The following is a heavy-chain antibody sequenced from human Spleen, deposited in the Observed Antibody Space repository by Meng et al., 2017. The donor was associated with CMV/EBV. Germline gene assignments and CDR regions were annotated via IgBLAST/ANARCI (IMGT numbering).Heavy chain of an antibody. Sequence: GESLKISCAASGFTFSSYSMNWVRQAPGKGLEWVSSISSSSSYIYYADSVKGRFTISRDNAKNSLYLQMNSLRAEDTAVYYCAKLAIVVVPAAPGGDYWGQGTLVTVSS. CDR1: GFTFSSYS. CDR3: AKLAIVVVPAAPGGDY. V-gene: IGHV3-21*04. CDR2: ISSSSSYI. J-gene: IGHJ4*02. D-gene: IGHD2-2*03.